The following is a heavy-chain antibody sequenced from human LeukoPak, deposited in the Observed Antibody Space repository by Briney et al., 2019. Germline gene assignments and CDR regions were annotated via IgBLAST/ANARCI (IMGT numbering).Heavy chain of an antibody. D-gene: IGHD2-15*01. Sequence: EGSLRPSCAVSGLTLSDVWMNWVRQAPGKGLEWVGRIRSKTAGGTTDFAAPVKGRFAIFRDDSENTVYLQMNSLTVEDTAVYYCSQGSGQYFHYWGQGTLVTVSS. CDR3: SQGSGQYFHY. CDR2: IRSKTAGGTT. V-gene: IGHV3-15*07. CDR1: GLTLSDVW. J-gene: IGHJ4*02.